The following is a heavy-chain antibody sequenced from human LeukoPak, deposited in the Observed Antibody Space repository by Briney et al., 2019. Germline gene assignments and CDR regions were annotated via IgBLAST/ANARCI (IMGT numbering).Heavy chain of an antibody. V-gene: IGHV1-24*01. D-gene: IGHD3-9*01. Sequence: ASVKVSCKVSGYMFNELSMHWVRQAPGEGLEWMGGFDPEHGETVYAENFQGRVTLTEDTFTETAYMDLSSLRSEDTAVYYCATDTADKNDGFDIWGQGTMVTVSS. CDR1: GYMFNELS. J-gene: IGHJ3*02. CDR2: FDPEHGET. CDR3: ATDTADKNDGFDI.